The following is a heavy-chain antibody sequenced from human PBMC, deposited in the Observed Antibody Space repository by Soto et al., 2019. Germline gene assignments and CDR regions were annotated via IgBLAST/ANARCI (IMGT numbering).Heavy chain of an antibody. J-gene: IGHJ6*02. CDR1: GFTFSAYG. D-gene: IGHD5-12*01. CDR3: AKYGGGGYQPPNYYFYGLDV. Sequence: QVQLVESGGAVVQPGRSLRLSCAGSGFTFSAYGIHWVRLAPGKGLEWVAVISHDGSDEDYADSVRGRFSISRDFSDDTVHLQMNSLRDEDTAVYFCAKYGGGGYQPPNYYFYGLDVWGQGTTVTVSS. CDR2: ISHDGSDE. V-gene: IGHV3-30*18.